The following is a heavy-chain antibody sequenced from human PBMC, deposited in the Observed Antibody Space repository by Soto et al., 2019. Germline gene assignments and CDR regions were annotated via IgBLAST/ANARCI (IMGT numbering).Heavy chain of an antibody. V-gene: IGHV1-18*01. CDR1: GYTFTSYG. CDR3: ARDKPSIAVAGNIDY. D-gene: IGHD6-19*01. CDR2: ISAYNGNT. Sequence: ASVKVSCKASGYTFTSYGISWVRQAPGQGLEWMGWISAYNGNTNYAQKLQGRVTMTTDTSTSTAYMELRSLRSDDTAVYYCARDKPSIAVAGNIDYWGQGTLVTVSS. J-gene: IGHJ4*02.